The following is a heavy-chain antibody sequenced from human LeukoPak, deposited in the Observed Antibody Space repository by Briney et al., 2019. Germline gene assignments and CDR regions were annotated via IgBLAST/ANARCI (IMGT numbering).Heavy chain of an antibody. Sequence: GASVKVSCKASGYTFTSYDINWVRQATGQGLEWMGWMNPQSGDTDYAQKLQGRVTMTRSPSITTAYMELTSLTYEDTAVYYCARVPRRGDQFDPWGQGTLITVSS. CDR3: ARVPRRGDQFDP. V-gene: IGHV1-8*01. CDR1: GYTFTSYD. D-gene: IGHD3-10*01. CDR2: MNPQSGDT. J-gene: IGHJ5*02.